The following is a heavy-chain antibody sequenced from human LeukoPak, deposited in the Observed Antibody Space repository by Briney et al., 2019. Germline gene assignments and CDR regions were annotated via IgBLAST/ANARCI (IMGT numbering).Heavy chain of an antibody. CDR3: AKEASGYGYYFDY. D-gene: IGHD3-10*01. J-gene: IGHJ4*02. CDR2: ISDSGGTT. V-gene: IGHV3-23*01. Sequence: GGSLRLSCAVSGFTFSSFAMSRVRQPPGKGLEWLSVISDSGGTTFYADSVKGRFTISRDNSKNTLYLQMNSLRAEDTAVYYCAKEASGYGYYFDYWGQGTLVTVSS. CDR1: GFTFSSFA.